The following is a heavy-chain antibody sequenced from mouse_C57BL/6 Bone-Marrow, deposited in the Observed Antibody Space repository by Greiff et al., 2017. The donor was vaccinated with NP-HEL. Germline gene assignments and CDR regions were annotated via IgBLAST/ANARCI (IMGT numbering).Heavy chain of an antibody. J-gene: IGHJ1*03. Sequence: QVQLKQSGPELVKPGASVKISCKASGYAFSSSWMNWVKQRPGKGLEWIGRIYPGDGDTNYNGKFKGKATLTADKSSSTAYMQLSSLTSEDSAVYFCASPIYYGNFYWYFDVWGTGTTVTVSS. V-gene: IGHV1-82*01. D-gene: IGHD2-1*01. CDR3: ASPIYYGNFYWYFDV. CDR1: GYAFSSSW. CDR2: IYPGDGDT.